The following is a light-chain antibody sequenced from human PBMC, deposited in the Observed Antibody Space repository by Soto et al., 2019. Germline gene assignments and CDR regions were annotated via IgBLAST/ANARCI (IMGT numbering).Light chain of an antibody. Sequence: IVLTQSPATLSLSPGEIATLSCRASQSVSSYLAWYQQKPGQAPRLLIYDASNRATGIPARFSGSGSGTDFTLTISSLEPEDFAVYYCQQYKNWPLFGQGTRLEIK. CDR1: QSVSSY. J-gene: IGKJ5*01. V-gene: IGKV3-11*01. CDR3: QQYKNWPL. CDR2: DAS.